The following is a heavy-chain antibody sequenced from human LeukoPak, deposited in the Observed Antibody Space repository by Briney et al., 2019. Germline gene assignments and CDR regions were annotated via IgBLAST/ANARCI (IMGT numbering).Heavy chain of an antibody. V-gene: IGHV4-39*07. CDR3: ARVSRGNSVGGDY. D-gene: IGHD4-23*01. J-gene: IGHJ4*02. Sequence: PGGSLRLSCAASGFTFSSYWMSWVRQPPGKGLEWIGSIYYSGSTYYNPSLKSRVTISLDTSKNQFSLKLSTVTAADTAMYYCARVSRGNSVGGDYWGQGTLVTVSS. CDR1: GFTFSSYW. CDR2: IYYSGST.